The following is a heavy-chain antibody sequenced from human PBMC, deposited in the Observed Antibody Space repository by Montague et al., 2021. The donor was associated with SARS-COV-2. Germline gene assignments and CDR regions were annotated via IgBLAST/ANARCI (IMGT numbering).Heavy chain of an antibody. J-gene: IGHJ5*02. CDR1: GGSVSDYY. V-gene: IGHV4-34*01. CDR2: INHSGST. D-gene: IGHD3-22*01. Sequence: SETLSLTCAVYGGSVSDYYWSWIRQPPGKGLEWIGEINHSGSTNYNPSLKSRVTTSVDTSKNQFSLKLTSVTAADTAVYYCARGPSITMIVVVITDIWFDPWGQGTLVTVSS. CDR3: ARGPSITMIVVVITDIWFDP.